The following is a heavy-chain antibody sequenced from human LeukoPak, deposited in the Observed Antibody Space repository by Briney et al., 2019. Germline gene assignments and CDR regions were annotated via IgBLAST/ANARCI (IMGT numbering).Heavy chain of an antibody. J-gene: IGHJ4*02. CDR1: GFTFSTYN. CDR3: ASSGSYRYFDY. Sequence: GGSLRLSCAASGFTFSTYNMNWVRQAPGKGPEWVSSISSSSYIYYADSVKGRFTISRDNAKNSLYLQMNSLRAEDTAVYYCASSGSYRYFDYWGQGTLVTVSS. D-gene: IGHD1-26*01. V-gene: IGHV3-21*01. CDR2: ISSSSYI.